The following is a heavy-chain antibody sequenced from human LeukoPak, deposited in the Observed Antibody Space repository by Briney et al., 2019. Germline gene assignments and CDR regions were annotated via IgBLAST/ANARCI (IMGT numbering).Heavy chain of an antibody. CDR3: AREVGYYDSSGYYYGDRYFDY. D-gene: IGHD3-22*01. CDR2: IYSRGST. V-gene: IGHV4-4*07. J-gene: IGHJ4*02. Sequence: SETLSLTCTVSGGSITNYYWSWIRQPAGKRLEYIGRIYSRGSTNYNPSLKSRVTLSLDTSKNQFSLKLSSLTAADTAVYYCAREVGYYDSSGYYYGDRYFDYGGQGTLVTVSS. CDR1: GGSITNYY.